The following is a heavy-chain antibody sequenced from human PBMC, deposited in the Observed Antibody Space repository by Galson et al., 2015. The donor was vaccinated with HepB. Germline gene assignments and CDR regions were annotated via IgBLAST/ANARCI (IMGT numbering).Heavy chain of an antibody. J-gene: IGHJ3*02. CDR1: GFTFSSYG. CDR3: AKDPGWLRLLYAFDI. CDR2: ISYDGSNK. D-gene: IGHD5-12*01. Sequence: SLRLSCAASGFTFSSYGMHWVRQAPGKGLEWVAVISYDGSNKYYADSVKGRFTISRDNSKNTLYLQMNSLRAEDTAVYYCAKDPGWLRLLYAFDIWGQGTMVTVSS. V-gene: IGHV3-30*18.